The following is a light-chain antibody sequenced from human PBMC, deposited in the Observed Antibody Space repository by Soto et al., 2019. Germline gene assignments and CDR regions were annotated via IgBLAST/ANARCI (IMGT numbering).Light chain of an antibody. Sequence: QSALTQPASVSGSPGQSITISCAGTSSDVGGYNYVSWYQQHPGKAPKFMIYEVSNRPSGVSNRFSGSKSGNTASLTISGLQAEDEADYYCGSYTSSSTLYVFGTGTKVTVL. J-gene: IGLJ1*01. V-gene: IGLV2-14*01. CDR1: SSDVGGYNY. CDR2: EVS. CDR3: GSYTSSSTLYV.